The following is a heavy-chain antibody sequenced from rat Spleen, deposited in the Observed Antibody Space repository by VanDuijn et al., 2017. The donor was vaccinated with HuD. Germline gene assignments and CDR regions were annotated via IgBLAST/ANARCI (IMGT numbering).Heavy chain of an antibody. J-gene: IGHJ4*01. V-gene: IGHV5-7*01. CDR2: ISYDGSST. CDR3: TTASGPYVMDA. D-gene: IGHD4-1*01. Sequence: EVQLVESGGGLVQPGRSLKLSCAASGFTFSDYNMAWVRQAPKKGLEWVATISYDGSSTYYRDSVKGRFTISRDNAKNTLYLQMDSLRSEDTATYYCTTASGPYVMDAWGQGVMVTVSS. CDR1: GFTFSDYN.